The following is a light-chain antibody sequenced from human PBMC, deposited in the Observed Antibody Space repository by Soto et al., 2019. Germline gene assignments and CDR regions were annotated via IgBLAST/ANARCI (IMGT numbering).Light chain of an antibody. V-gene: IGLV2-23*02. CDR3: CSHAGSSTFDVV. CDR2: EVS. Sequence: QSALTQPASVSGSPGQSITISCTGTSSDVGSYNLVSWYQQHTGKAPKLMIYEVSKRPSGVSNRFSGSKSGNTASLTISGLQAEDEADYYCCSHAGSSTFDVVFGGGTKVTVL. CDR1: SSDVGSYNL. J-gene: IGLJ2*01.